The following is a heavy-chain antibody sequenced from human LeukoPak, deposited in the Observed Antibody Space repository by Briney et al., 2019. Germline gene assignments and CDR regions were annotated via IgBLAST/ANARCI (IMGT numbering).Heavy chain of an antibody. J-gene: IGHJ4*02. CDR3: ARDPYYYDSSGYYGEGFDY. D-gene: IGHD3-22*01. CDR2: ISSSSSYT. CDR1: GFTFSDYY. V-gene: IGHV3-11*06. Sequence: GGSLRLSCAASGFTFSDYYMSWIRQAPGKGLEWVSYISSSSSYTNYADSVKGRFTISRDNAKNSLYLQMNSLRAEDTAVYYCARDPYYYDSSGYYGEGFDYWGQGTLVTVSS.